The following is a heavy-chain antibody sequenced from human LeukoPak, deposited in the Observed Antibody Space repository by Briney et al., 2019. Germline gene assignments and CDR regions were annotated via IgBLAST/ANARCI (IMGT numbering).Heavy chain of an antibody. V-gene: IGHV3-21*01. CDR3: ARALETQLVRGYIDF. Sequence: PGGSLRLSCAASGFTFSSYSMNWVRQAPGKGLEWVSSISSSSSYIYYADSVKGRFTISRDNAKNSLYLQMNSLRAEDTAVYYCARALETQLVRGYIDFWGQGTLVTVSS. J-gene: IGHJ4*02. CDR1: GFTFSSYS. D-gene: IGHD6-13*01. CDR2: ISSSSSYI.